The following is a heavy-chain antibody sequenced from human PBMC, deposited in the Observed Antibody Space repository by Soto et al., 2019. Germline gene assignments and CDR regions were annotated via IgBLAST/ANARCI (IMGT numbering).Heavy chain of an antibody. CDR2: ISYDGSNK. V-gene: IGHV3-30-3*01. CDR3: ARDRGSSWQYYYYGMDV. CDR1: GFTFSSYA. D-gene: IGHD6-13*01. J-gene: IGHJ6*02. Sequence: GGSLRLSWAASGFTFSSYAMHWVRQAPGKGLEWVAVISYDGSNKYYADSVKGRFTISRDNSKNTLYLQMNSLRAEDTAVYYCARDRGSSWQYYYYGMDVWGQGTTVTVSS.